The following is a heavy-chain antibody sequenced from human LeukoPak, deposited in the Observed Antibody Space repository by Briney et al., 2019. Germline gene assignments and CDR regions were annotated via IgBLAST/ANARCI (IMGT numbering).Heavy chain of an antibody. CDR1: GGSISSSSYY. D-gene: IGHD3-3*01. Sequence: PSETLSLTCTVSGGSISSSSYYWGWIRQPPGKGLEWIGSIYYSGSTNYNPSLKSRVTISVDTSKNQFSLKLSSVTAADTAVYYCARDVFNSFDYWGQGTLVTVSS. CDR2: IYYSGST. J-gene: IGHJ4*02. CDR3: ARDVFNSFDY. V-gene: IGHV4-39*07.